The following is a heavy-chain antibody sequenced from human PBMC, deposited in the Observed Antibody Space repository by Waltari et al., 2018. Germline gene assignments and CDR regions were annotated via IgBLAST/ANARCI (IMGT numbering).Heavy chain of an antibody. Sequence: EVQLVESGGGLVQPGGSLRLSCAVSGFTFSIYEMSWVRQAPGKGLEVVSYINSGGVAMYYANSWKGRFTVSRDNAQDSLYLQMNSLRVEDTAFYYCARNRKIVAAGWGRDLDYWGRGTLVTVSS. CDR3: ARNRKIVAAGWGRDLDY. V-gene: IGHV3-48*03. D-gene: IGHD6-13*01. CDR2: INSGGVAM. J-gene: IGHJ4*02. CDR1: GFTFSIYE.